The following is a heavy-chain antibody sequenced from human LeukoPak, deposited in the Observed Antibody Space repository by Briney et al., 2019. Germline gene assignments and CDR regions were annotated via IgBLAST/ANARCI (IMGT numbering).Heavy chain of an antibody. Sequence: SETLSLTCAVYGGSFSGYYWSWIRQPPGKGLEWIGEINHSGSTNYNPSLKSRVTISVDTSKNQFSLKLSSVTAADTAVYYCARWILYSSGSYSDYWGQGTLVTVSS. CDR1: GGSFSGYY. J-gene: IGHJ4*02. V-gene: IGHV4-34*01. D-gene: IGHD3-10*01. CDR3: ARWILYSSGSYSDY. CDR2: INHSGST.